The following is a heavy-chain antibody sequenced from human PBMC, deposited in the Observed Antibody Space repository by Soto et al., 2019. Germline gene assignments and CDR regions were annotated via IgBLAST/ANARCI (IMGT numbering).Heavy chain of an antibody. Sequence: ETLSLTCTVSGGSINDYYWNWIRKPPGKGLEWLGYIYYSGSTNYSPALKSRVTISVDTSKNQFSLKVTSVTAADTSVYYCARGVPNTGDSSSSYENWLEPLAQGTLVT. CDR2: IYYSGST. J-gene: IGHJ5*02. V-gene: IGHV4-59*01. CDR1: GGSINDYY. CDR3: ARGVPNTGDSSSSYENWLEP. D-gene: IGHD6-13*01.